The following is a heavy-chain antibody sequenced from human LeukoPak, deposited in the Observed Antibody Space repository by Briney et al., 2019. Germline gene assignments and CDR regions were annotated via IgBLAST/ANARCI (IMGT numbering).Heavy chain of an antibody. V-gene: IGHV1-69*13. CDR3: ARARTAYCGGDCLGGMDV. CDR2: IIPIFGTA. J-gene: IGHJ6*02. CDR1: GGTFSSYA. Sequence: SVKVSCKASGGTFSSYAISWVRQAPGQGLEWMGGIIPIFGTANYAQKFQGRVTITADESTSTAYMELSSLRSEDTAVYYCARARTAYCGGDCLGGMDVWGQGATVTVSS. D-gene: IGHD2-21*02.